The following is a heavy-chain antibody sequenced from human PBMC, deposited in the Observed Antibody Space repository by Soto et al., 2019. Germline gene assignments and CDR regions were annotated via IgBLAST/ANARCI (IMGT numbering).Heavy chain of an antibody. V-gene: IGHV1-18*04. CDR2: IHPYEGTT. D-gene: IGHD5-12*01. Sequence: QVQLVQSAPEVKRPGASVKVSCKTSGFTFTSYPFSWVRQAPGQGLEWLAWIHPYEGTTKVAHQFRDRITVTTDTSAATVFLEVTRLISDDTAVYFCAREYYSTTTWIAHWGQGTLVAVSS. CDR1: GFTFTSYP. J-gene: IGHJ4*02. CDR3: AREYYSTTTWIAH.